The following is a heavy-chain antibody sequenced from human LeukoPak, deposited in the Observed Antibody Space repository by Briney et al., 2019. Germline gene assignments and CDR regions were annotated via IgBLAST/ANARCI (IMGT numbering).Heavy chain of an antibody. V-gene: IGHV3-48*04. Sequence: GESLRLSCVTSGFSFSRRGMNWVRHPPGKGLEWVSYISPGSGIIYYAESVKGRFTVSRDDAKNTLYLQMNSLRAEDTAVYYCARAAWGSGSYYMPYWGQGTLVTVSS. CDR2: ISPGSGII. J-gene: IGHJ4*02. CDR1: GFSFSRRG. D-gene: IGHD3-10*01. CDR3: ARAAWGSGSYYMPY.